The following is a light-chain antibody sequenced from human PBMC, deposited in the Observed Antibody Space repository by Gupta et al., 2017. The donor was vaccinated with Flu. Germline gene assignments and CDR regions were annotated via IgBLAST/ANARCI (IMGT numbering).Light chain of an antibody. Sequence: HSALTQPPSASGSPGQSVTISCTGTSSDVGGYNYVSWYQQHPGKAPKLMIYEVSKRPSGVPDRFPGSKSGNTASLTVSGLQAEDEADYYCSSYAGSNNLVVFGGGTKLTVL. CDR1: SSDVGGYNY. CDR2: EVS. J-gene: IGLJ2*01. CDR3: SSYAGSNNLVV. V-gene: IGLV2-8*01.